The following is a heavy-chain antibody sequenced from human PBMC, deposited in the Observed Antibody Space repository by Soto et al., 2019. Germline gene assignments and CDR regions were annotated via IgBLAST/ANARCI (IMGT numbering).Heavy chain of an antibody. CDR1: GGSISSYY. D-gene: IGHD3-16*01. Sequence: SETLSLTCTVSGGSISSYYGSWIRQPPGKGLEWIGYIYYSGSTNYNPSLKSRVTISVDTSENQFSLKLSSVTAADTAVYYCARDGRYDLGEFDPWGQGTLVTVSS. CDR3: ARDGRYDLGEFDP. J-gene: IGHJ5*02. CDR2: IYYSGST. V-gene: IGHV4-59*01.